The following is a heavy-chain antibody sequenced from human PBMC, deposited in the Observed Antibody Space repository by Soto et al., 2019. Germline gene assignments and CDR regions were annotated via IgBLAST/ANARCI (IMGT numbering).Heavy chain of an antibody. Sequence: SVKVSCKASGGTFSSYTISWVRQAPGQGLEWMGRIIPILGIANYAQKFQGRVTITADKSTSTAYMELSSLRSEDTAVYYCARDAGITGTCDYWGQGTLVTVSS. CDR3: ARDAGITGTCDY. CDR1: GGTFSSYT. D-gene: IGHD1-20*01. V-gene: IGHV1-69*04. CDR2: IIPILGIA. J-gene: IGHJ4*02.